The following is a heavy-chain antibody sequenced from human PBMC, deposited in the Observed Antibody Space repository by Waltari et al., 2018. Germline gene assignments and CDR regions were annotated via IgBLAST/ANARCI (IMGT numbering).Heavy chain of an antibody. CDR2: IYYSGTT. D-gene: IGHD3-22*01. V-gene: IGHV4-39*01. CDR1: GGSISSSSYY. J-gene: IGHJ5*02. Sequence: QLQLQESGPGLVKPSETLSLTCTVSGGSISSSSYYWGWIRQPPGKGPEWIGSIYYSGTTNYNPSLNHRVTISVDTSKNQFSLRLTSVTAADTAVYYCARHGMIVVVNWFDPWGQGTLVTVSS. CDR3: ARHGMIVVVNWFDP.